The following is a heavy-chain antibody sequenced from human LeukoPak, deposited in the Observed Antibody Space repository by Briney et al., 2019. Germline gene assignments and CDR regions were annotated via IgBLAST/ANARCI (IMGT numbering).Heavy chain of an antibody. V-gene: IGHV4-34*01. Sequence: PSETLSLTCAVYGGSFSGYYWSWIRQPPGKGLEWIGEINHSGSTNYNPSLKSRVTISADTSKNQFSLKLSSVTAADTAVYYCARGVQLSYWGQGTLVTVSS. CDR1: GGSFSGYY. CDR3: ARGVQLSY. D-gene: IGHD1-1*01. J-gene: IGHJ4*02. CDR2: INHSGST.